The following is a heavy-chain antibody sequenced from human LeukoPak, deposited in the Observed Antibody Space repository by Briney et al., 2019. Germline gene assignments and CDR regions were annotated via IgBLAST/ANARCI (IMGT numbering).Heavy chain of an antibody. V-gene: IGHV4-38-2*02. CDR1: GYSISSGYY. Sequence: PSETLSLTCTVSGYSISSGYYWGWIRQPPGKGLEWIGSIYHSGSTYYNPSLKSRVTISVDTSKNQFSLKLSSVTATDTAVYYCARQLQILYYCDSSGYPSTIDAFDIWGQGTMVTVSS. CDR3: ARQLQILYYCDSSGYPSTIDAFDI. D-gene: IGHD3-22*01. CDR2: IYHSGST. J-gene: IGHJ3*02.